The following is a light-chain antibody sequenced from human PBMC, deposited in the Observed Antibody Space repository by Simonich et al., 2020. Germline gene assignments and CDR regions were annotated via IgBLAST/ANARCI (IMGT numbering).Light chain of an antibody. CDR2: NDS. CDR3: YSAADNNLRV. J-gene: IGLJ3*02. Sequence: SYELTQPSSVSVSPGQNARLTCSGDVLAKKYARWFQQKPGQSPVLVIYNDSERPSGIPERFSGSSSGPTVTLTISGAQVEDEADYYCYSAADNNLRVFGGGTKLTVL. CDR1: VLAKKY. V-gene: IGLV3-27*01.